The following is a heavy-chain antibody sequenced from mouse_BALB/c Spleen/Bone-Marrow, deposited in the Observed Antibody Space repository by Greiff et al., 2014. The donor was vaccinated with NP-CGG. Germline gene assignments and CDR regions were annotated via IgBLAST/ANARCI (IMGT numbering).Heavy chain of an antibody. Sequence: EVHLVESGGGLVQPGGSLKLSCAASGFTFSSYTMSWVRQTPEKRLEWVAYISNGGGSTYYPDTVKGRFTISRDNAKNTLYLQMSSLKSEDTARYYGATGTFAYWGQGTLVTGSA. CDR1: GFTFSSYT. CDR2: ISNGGGST. J-gene: IGHJ3*01. D-gene: IGHD4-1*01. V-gene: IGHV5-12-2*01. CDR3: ATGTFAY.